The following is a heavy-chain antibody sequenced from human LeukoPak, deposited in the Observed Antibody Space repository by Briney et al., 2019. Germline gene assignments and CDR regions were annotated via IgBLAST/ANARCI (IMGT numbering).Heavy chain of an antibody. CDR1: GYTFTSYF. J-gene: IGHJ4*02. CDR3: ARGGEMATVPHLYYFDD. Sequence: ASVKVSCKASGYTFTSYFIHWVRQAPGQGPEWMGIISPSGGSTTYAQKFQGRVTMTRDTSTTTVYMELSSLRSEDTAVYYCARGGEMATVPHLYYFDDWGQGTLVTVSS. V-gene: IGHV1-46*01. D-gene: IGHD5-24*01. CDR2: ISPSGGST.